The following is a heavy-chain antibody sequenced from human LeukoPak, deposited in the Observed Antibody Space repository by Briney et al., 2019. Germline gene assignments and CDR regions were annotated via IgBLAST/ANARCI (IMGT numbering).Heavy chain of an antibody. J-gene: IGHJ4*02. CDR1: GFTFSSYA. D-gene: IGHD2-21*02. CDR3: VREVTVTSYFDY. CDR2: ISGSDGST. V-gene: IGHV3-23*01. Sequence: GGSLRLSCAASGFTFSSYAMSWVRQAPGKGLEWVSAISGSDGSTYYVDSVKGRFTISRDNAKNTLYLQMNSLRAEDTAVYYCVREVTVTSYFDYWGQGILVTVSS.